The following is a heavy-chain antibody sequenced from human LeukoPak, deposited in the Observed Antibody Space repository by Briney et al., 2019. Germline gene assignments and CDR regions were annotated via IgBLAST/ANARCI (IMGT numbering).Heavy chain of an antibody. Sequence: GGSLRLSCAASGFTFSSYGMSWVRQAPGKGLEWVSSITRSNYIYYADSVKGRFTISGDNAKNSLYLQMNSLRAEDTAVYYCARAMRAAAGVPFDYWGQGTLVTVSS. J-gene: IGHJ4*02. CDR2: ITRSNYI. CDR3: ARAMRAAAGVPFDY. V-gene: IGHV3-21*01. D-gene: IGHD6-13*01. CDR1: GFTFSSYG.